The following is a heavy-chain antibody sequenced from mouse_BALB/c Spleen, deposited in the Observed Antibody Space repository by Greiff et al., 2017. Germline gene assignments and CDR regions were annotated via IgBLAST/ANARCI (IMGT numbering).Heavy chain of an antibody. CDR2: IDPENGNT. D-gene: IGHD1-2*01. CDR1: GFNIKDYY. Sequence: EVKLMESGAELVRPGALVKLSCKASGFNIKDYYMHWVKQRPEQGLEWIGWIDPENGNTIYDPKFQGKASITADTSSNTAYLQLSSLTSEDTAVYYCASPITTAPFAYWGQGTLVTVSA. V-gene: IGHV14-1*02. J-gene: IGHJ3*01. CDR3: ASPITTAPFAY.